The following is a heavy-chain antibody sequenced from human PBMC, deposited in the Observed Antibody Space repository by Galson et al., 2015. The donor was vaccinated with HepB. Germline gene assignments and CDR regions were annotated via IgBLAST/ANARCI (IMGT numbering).Heavy chain of an antibody. CDR1: GFTFSSYS. D-gene: IGHD6-13*01. V-gene: IGHV3-21*01. CDR3: ARVGAAAGGYYYYYYMDV. J-gene: IGHJ6*03. Sequence: SLRLSCAASGFTFSSYSMNWVRQAPGKGLEWVSSISSSSSYIYYADSVKGRFTISRDNAKNSLYLQMNSLRAEDTAVYYCARVGAAAGGYYYYYYMDVWGKGTTVTVSS. CDR2: ISSSSSYI.